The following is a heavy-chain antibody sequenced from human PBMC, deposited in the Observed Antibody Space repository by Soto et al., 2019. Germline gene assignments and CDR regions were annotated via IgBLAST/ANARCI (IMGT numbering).Heavy chain of an antibody. V-gene: IGHV3-43*01. Sequence: GGSLRLSCAASGFTFDDYTMHWVRQAPGKGLEWVSLISWDGGSTYYADSVKGRFTISRDNSKNSLYLQMNSLRTEDTALYYCAKEGAPYCSGGSCGDAFDIWGQGTMVTVSS. CDR1: GFTFDDYT. J-gene: IGHJ3*02. D-gene: IGHD2-15*01. CDR2: ISWDGGST. CDR3: AKEGAPYCSGGSCGDAFDI.